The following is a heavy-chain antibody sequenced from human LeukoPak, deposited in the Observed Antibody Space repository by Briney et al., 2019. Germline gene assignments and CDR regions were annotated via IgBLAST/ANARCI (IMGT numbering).Heavy chain of an antibody. J-gene: IGHJ4*02. Sequence: GGSLRLSCAASGFTFTNYGLSWVRQAPGKGLEWVSAVNNNGGSTSYADSVKGRFTISTDSSKSALFLQMNSLRVEDTAVYYCAKGARASRYYFDYWGQGVLVTVSS. CDR2: VNNNGGST. CDR1: GFTFTNYG. V-gene: IGHV3-23*01. CDR3: AKGARASRYYFDY. D-gene: IGHD1-26*01.